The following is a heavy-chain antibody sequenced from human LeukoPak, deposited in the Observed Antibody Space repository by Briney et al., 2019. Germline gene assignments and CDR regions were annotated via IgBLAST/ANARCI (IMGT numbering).Heavy chain of an antibody. CDR1: GFTVSSSY. D-gene: IGHD1-26*01. V-gene: IGHV3-53*01. CDR2: IYSDGST. Sequence: GGSLRLSCAASGFTVSSSYMSWVRQAPGKGLEWVSIIYSDGSTYYTDSVEGRFTTSRDSSKNTLYLQMNSLRAEDTAVYYCARDAVVGATTAFDIWGQGTMVTVSS. CDR3: ARDAVVGATTAFDI. J-gene: IGHJ3*02.